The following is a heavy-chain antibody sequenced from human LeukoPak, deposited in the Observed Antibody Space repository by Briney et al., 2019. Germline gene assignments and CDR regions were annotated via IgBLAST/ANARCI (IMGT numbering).Heavy chain of an antibody. CDR3: ARDQLEPSRWFDY. V-gene: IGHV3-74*01. D-gene: IGHD1-1*01. CDR2: MNNDGSIR. J-gene: IGHJ4*02. CDR1: GFTFSTYW. Sequence: GGSLRLSGAASGFTFSTYWMHWVRQAPGKGLVWVSRMNNDGSIRDYADSVKGRFTISRDNAKNTLYLQMNSLRVEDTAVYYCARDQLEPSRWFDYWGQGTLVTVSS.